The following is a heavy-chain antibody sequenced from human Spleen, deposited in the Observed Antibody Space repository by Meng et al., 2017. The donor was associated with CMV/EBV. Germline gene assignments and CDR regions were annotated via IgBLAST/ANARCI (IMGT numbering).Heavy chain of an antibody. CDR3: ARDGVVIIPYDYGMDV. CDR1: GGSISSSSYY. J-gene: IGHJ6*02. D-gene: IGHD3-3*01. V-gene: IGHV4-39*01. Sequence: SETLSLTCTVSGGSISSSSYYWGWIRQPPGKGLEWIGSIYYSGRTYYNPSLKSRVTISVDTSKNQFSLKLSSVTAADTAVYYCARDGVVIIPYDYGMDVWGQGTTVTVSS. CDR2: IYYSGRT.